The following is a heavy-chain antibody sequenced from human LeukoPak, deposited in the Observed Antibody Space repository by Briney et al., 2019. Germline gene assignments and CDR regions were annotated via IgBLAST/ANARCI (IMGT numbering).Heavy chain of an antibody. V-gene: IGHV3-7*01. J-gene: IGHJ4*02. D-gene: IGHD6-19*01. CDR2: INQDGSNK. CDR3: ARDSVAGNFDY. Sequence: GGSLRLSCVASRFTFSNYWMSWVRQAPGKGLEWVANINQDGSNKYYADSVKGRFTISRDNSKNTLYLQMNSLRAEDTAVYYCARDSVAGNFDYWGQGTLVTVSS. CDR1: RFTFSNYW.